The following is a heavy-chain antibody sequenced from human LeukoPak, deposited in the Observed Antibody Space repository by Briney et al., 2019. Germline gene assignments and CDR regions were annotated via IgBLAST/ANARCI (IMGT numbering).Heavy chain of an antibody. Sequence: GGSLRFSCTASGFAFDEHGMSWVRQVPGKGLEWVSGINWSGGSTGYADPLRGRFTISRDNAKNSLYLQMDSLRAEDTALYYCARAPITSPFYFDSWGQGTLVTVSS. CDR2: INWSGGST. D-gene: IGHD2-2*01. CDR1: GFAFDEHG. V-gene: IGHV3-20*04. J-gene: IGHJ4*02. CDR3: ARAPITSPFYFDS.